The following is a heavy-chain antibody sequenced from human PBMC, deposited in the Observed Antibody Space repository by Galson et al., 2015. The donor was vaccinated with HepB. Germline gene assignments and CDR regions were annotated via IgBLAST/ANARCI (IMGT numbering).Heavy chain of an antibody. CDR1: GGSFSGYY. V-gene: IGHV4-34*01. Sequence: ETLSLTCAVYGGSFSGYYWSWIRQPPGKGLEWIGEINHSGSTNYNPSLKSRVTISVDTSKNQFSLKLSSVTAADTAVYYCARGGYCSSTSCHFDYWGQGTLVTVSS. J-gene: IGHJ4*02. CDR3: ARGGYCSSTSCHFDY. D-gene: IGHD2-2*01. CDR2: INHSGST.